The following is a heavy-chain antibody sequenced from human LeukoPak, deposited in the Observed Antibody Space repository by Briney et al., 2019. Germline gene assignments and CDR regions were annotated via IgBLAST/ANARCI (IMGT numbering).Heavy chain of an antibody. CDR2: IWYDGSNK. CDR3: AKDDYDY. J-gene: IGHJ4*02. CDR1: GFTFISYG. V-gene: IGHV3-33*06. Sequence: GGSLKLSCAAPGFTFISYGFPWVRKAPGKGLEWVAVIWYDGSNKYYADSVKGRFTISRDNSKNTLYLQMNSLRAEDTAVYYCAKDDYDYWGQGTLVTVSS.